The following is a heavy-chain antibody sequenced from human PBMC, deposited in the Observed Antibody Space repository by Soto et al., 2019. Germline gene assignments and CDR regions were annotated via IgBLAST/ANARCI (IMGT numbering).Heavy chain of an antibody. CDR3: AADATAWQQMVPSDY. D-gene: IGHD2-8*01. CDR1: GFTFTSSA. V-gene: IGHV1-58*01. CDR2: IAVGSGYT. J-gene: IGHJ4*02. Sequence: ASVKVSCKASGFTFTSSAFQWVRQARGQRLEWIGWIAVGSGYTNYAQRFQDRVTLTRDMSTATTYTELSRLTSEDTAIYYCAADATAWQQMVPSDYWGQGTLVTVPQ.